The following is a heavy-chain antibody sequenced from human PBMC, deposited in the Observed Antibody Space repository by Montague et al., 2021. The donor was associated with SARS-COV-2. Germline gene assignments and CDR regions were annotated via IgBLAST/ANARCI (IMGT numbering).Heavy chain of an antibody. V-gene: IGHV4-39*01. D-gene: IGHD3-22*01. CDR3: ASPTYYYDSSGSDAFDI. CDR2: IYYSGST. Sequence: SETLSLTCTVSGGSISSSNYYWGWIRQPPGKCLEWIGSIYYSGSTYYNPSLKSRVTISVDTSKNQFSLKLSSVTAADTAVYYCASPTYYYDSSGSDAFDIWGQGTMVTVSS. CDR1: GGSISSSNYY. J-gene: IGHJ3*02.